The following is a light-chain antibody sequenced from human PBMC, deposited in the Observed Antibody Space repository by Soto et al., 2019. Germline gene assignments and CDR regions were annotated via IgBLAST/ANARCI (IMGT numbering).Light chain of an antibody. CDR3: QQSFSSPPWT. CDR1: QSIGTW. V-gene: IGKV1-5*03. CDR2: KAS. J-gene: IGKJ1*01. Sequence: DIQMTQSPSTLSASVGDRVTITCRASQSIGTWLTWFQQKPGKAPKVLIYKASSLESGVPSRFSGSGSGTDFTLTISCLQPDDFATYYCQQSFSSPPWTFGQGTKVDIK.